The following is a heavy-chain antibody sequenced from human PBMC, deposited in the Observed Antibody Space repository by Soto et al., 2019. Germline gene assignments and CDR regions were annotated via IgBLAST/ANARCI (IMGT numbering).Heavy chain of an antibody. J-gene: IGHJ4*02. V-gene: IGHV3-64D*08. D-gene: IGHD2-21*02. CDR3: VKLAYCGGDCYPTMTYFDY. CDR2: ISSNGGST. CDR1: GFTFSSYA. Sequence: GGSLRLSCSASGFTFSSYAMHWVRQAPGKGLEYVSAISSNGGSTYYADSVKGRFTISRDNSKNTLYLQMSSLRAEDTAVYYCVKLAYCGGDCYPTMTYFDYWGQGTLVTVSS.